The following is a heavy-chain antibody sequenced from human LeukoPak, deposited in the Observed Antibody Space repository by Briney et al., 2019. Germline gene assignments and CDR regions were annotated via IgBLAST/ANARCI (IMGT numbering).Heavy chain of an antibody. CDR3: ARASARRSDAFDI. CDR2: IYYSGST. CDR1: GGPISSYY. D-gene: IGHD6-6*01. V-gene: IGHV4-59*01. Sequence: SETLSLTCTVSGGPISSYYWSWIRQPPGKGLEWIGYIYYSGSTNYNPSLKSRVTISVDTSKNQFSLKLSSVTAADTAVYYCARASARRSDAFDIWGQGTMVTVSS. J-gene: IGHJ3*02.